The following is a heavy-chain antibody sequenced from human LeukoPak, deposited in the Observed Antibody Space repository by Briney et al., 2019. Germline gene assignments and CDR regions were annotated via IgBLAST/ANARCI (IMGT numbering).Heavy chain of an antibody. Sequence: ASVKVSCKASGYTFTGYYMHWVRQASGQGLEWMGWINPNSGGTNYAQKFQGRVTMTRDTSISTAYMELSRLRSDDTAVYYCARVNRDLARSQYGFDPWGQGTLVTVSS. CDR3: ARVNRDLARSQYGFDP. D-gene: IGHD1-14*01. CDR1: GYTFTGYY. J-gene: IGHJ5*02. V-gene: IGHV1-2*02. CDR2: INPNSGGT.